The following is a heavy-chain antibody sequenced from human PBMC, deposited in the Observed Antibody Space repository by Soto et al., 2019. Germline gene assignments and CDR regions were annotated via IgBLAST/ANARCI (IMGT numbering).Heavy chain of an antibody. CDR2: ISGSGGST. Sequence: GSLRLSCAASGFTFSSYAMSWVRQAPGKGLEWVSAISGSGGSTYYADSVKGRFTISRDNSKNTLYLQMNSLRAEDTAVYYCAKYSLHTPYCSGGSCYGINFDYWGQGTLVTVSS. CDR3: AKYSLHTPYCSGGSCYGINFDY. J-gene: IGHJ4*02. D-gene: IGHD2-15*01. V-gene: IGHV3-23*01. CDR1: GFTFSSYA.